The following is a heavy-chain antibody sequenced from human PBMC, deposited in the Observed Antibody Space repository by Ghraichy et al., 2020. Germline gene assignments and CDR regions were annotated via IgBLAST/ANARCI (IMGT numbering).Heavy chain of an antibody. D-gene: IGHD1-26*01. CDR3: ARDLSGSLERGSWGIDI. CDR1: GFTFSSYS. CDR2: ISSSSSTI. Sequence: GGSLRLSCAASGFTFSSYSMNWVRQAPGKGLEWVSYISSSSSTIYYADSVKGRFTISRDNAKNSLYLQMNSLRDEDTAVYYCARDLSGSLERGSWGIDIWGQGTMVTVSS. J-gene: IGHJ3*02. V-gene: IGHV3-48*02.